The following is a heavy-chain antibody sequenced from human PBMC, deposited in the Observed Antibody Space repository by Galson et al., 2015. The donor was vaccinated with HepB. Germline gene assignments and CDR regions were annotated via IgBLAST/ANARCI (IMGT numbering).Heavy chain of an antibody. V-gene: IGHV3-30*19. Sequence: SLRLSCAASGFTLSDYGMHRVRQAPGKGLEWVAVISYDGSNKYYADSVKGRFTISRDNSKNTLYLQMNSLRAEDTAVYYCARVMITFGGPTFQHWGQGTLVTVSS. CDR1: GFTLSDYG. D-gene: IGHD3-16*01. CDR2: ISYDGSNK. CDR3: ARVMITFGGPTFQH. J-gene: IGHJ1*01.